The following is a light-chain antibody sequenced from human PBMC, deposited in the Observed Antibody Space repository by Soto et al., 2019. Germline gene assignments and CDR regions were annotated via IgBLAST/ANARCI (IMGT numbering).Light chain of an antibody. CDR1: QGISSY. V-gene: IGKV1-9*01. Sequence: PSSLSASVEDRVTITCRASQGISSYLGWYQQKPGKAPKLLIYDASTLQTGVPSRFSGSGSGTDFTLTISYLQSEDFGTYYCQQFYNYPRTFGQGTKVDI. J-gene: IGKJ1*01. CDR2: DAS. CDR3: QQFYNYPRT.